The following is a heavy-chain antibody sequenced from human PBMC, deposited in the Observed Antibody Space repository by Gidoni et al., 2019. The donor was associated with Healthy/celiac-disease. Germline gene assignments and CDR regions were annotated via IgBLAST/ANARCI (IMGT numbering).Heavy chain of an antibody. J-gene: IGHJ6*02. Sequence: EVPLVESGGGLVQPGGSLRLSCAASGFPVSSNYMSWGRQAPGKGLEWVSVIYSGGSTYYADSVKGRFTISRDNSKNTLYLQMNSLRAEDTAVYYCARTAQFRIAARPDYYYYGMDVWGQGTTVTVSS. CDR1: GFPVSSNY. CDR2: IYSGGST. CDR3: ARTAQFRIAARPDYYYYGMDV. D-gene: IGHD6-6*01. V-gene: IGHV3-66*02.